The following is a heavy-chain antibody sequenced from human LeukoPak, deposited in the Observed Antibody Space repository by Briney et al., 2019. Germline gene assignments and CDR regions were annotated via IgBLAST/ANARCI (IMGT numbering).Heavy chain of an antibody. D-gene: IGHD2-15*01. V-gene: IGHV3-53*01. CDR2: IYSGGST. CDR1: GFTVSSNY. CDR3: ARGMCSGGNCYSAPDY. Sequence: TGGSLRLSCAASGFTVSSNYMNWVRQAPGKGLEWVSVIYSGGSTYYADSVKGRFTISRDHSKNTLYLQMNSLRAEDTAVYYCARGMCSGGNCYSAPDYWGQGTLVTVSS. J-gene: IGHJ4*02.